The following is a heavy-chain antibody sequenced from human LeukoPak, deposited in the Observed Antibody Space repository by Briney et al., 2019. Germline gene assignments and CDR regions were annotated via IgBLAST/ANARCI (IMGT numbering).Heavy chain of an antibody. J-gene: IGHJ3*02. D-gene: IGHD1-26*01. CDR2: IKSKSHGGTT. V-gene: IGHV3-15*01. CDR3: LDLGSPHVFDI. CDR1: GITLSNYG. Sequence: PGGSLRLSCAVSGITLSNYGMTWVRQAPGKGLKWVARIKSKSHGGTTDYAAPVKGRFTISRDDSKNTLYLQMDSLKTEDTAVYYCLDLGSPHVFDIWGQGTMVTVSS.